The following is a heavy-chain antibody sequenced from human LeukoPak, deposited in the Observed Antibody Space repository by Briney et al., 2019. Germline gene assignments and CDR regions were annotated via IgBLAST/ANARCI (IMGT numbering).Heavy chain of an antibody. CDR2: INPNSGGT. J-gene: IGHJ5*02. Sequence: GASVKVSCKASGYTFTGYYMHWVRQAPGQGLEWMGWINPNSGGTNYAQKFQGRVTMTRDTSISTAYMELSRLRSDDTAVYYCARGRRITMVRGVIFWFDPWGQGTLVTASS. V-gene: IGHV1-2*02. D-gene: IGHD3-10*01. CDR1: GYTFTGYY. CDR3: ARGRRITMVRGVIFWFDP.